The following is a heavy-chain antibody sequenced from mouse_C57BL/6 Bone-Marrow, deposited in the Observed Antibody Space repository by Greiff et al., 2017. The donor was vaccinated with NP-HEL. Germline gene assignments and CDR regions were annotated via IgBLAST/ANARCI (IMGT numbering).Heavy chain of an antibody. CDR3: ARPHYYGSSYAY. D-gene: IGHD1-1*01. Sequence: VQLQQSGGDLVKPGGSLKLSCAASGFTFSSYGMSWVRQTPDKRLEWVATISSGGSYTYYPDSVKGRFTISRDNAKNTLYLQMSSLKSEDTAMYYCARPHYYGSSYAYWGQGTLVTVSA. CDR1: GFTFSSYG. J-gene: IGHJ3*01. V-gene: IGHV5-6*01. CDR2: ISSGGSYT.